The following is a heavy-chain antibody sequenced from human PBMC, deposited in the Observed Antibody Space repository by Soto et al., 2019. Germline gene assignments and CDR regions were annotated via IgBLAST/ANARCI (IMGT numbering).Heavy chain of an antibody. CDR3: ARGGRITIFGVVPIDY. Sequence: GGSLRLSCAASGFTFSSYAMHWVRQAPGKGLEWVAVISYDGSNKYYADSVKGRFTISRDNSKNTLYLQMNSLRAEDTAVYYCARGGRITIFGVVPIDYWGQGTLVTVSS. CDR1: GFTFSSYA. CDR2: ISYDGSNK. V-gene: IGHV3-30-3*01. D-gene: IGHD3-3*01. J-gene: IGHJ4*02.